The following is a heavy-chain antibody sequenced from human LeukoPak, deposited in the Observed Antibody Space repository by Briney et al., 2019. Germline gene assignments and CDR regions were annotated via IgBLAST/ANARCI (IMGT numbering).Heavy chain of an antibody. D-gene: IGHD3-22*01. CDR3: ARLGDSSGDHPYAFDI. J-gene: IGHJ3*02. Sequence: SETLSLTCAVSGGSIRTRIYYWGWIRQSPGTGLEWIGCDSYTGSIHYNPSLRSRVTVSVDTSKNQFSLKLSSVTAADTAVYYCARLGDSSGDHPYAFDIWGQGTMVTVS. V-gene: IGHV4-39*01. CDR2: DSYTGSI. CDR1: GGSIRTRIYY.